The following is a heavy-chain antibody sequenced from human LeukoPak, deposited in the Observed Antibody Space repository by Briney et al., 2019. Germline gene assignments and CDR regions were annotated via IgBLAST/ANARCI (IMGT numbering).Heavy chain of an antibody. CDR1: GFALSSYA. Sequence: GGSLRLSCAASGFALSSYAMSWVRQGPGKGLEWVSAIIVSGNTYHADSVKGRFTISRDNAKNSLYLQMNSLRAEDTAVYYCARAISSGDFDYWGQGTLVTVSS. V-gene: IGHV3-21*01. CDR3: ARAISSGDFDY. D-gene: IGHD6-19*01. J-gene: IGHJ4*02. CDR2: IIVSGNT.